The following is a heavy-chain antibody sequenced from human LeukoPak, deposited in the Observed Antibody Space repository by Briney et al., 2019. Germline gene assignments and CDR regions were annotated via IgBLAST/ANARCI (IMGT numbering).Heavy chain of an antibody. CDR1: GYTFTGYY. D-gene: IGHD3/OR15-3a*01. J-gene: IGHJ4*01. Sequence: ASVKVSCKASGYTFTGYYMHWVRQAPGQGLEWMGWINPNSGGTNYAQNFQGRVTMTRDMSTSTVYMELSSLRSEDTAVYYCARIWTGGYWGQGTLVTVSS. CDR2: INPNSGGT. CDR3: ARIWTGGY. V-gene: IGHV1-2*02.